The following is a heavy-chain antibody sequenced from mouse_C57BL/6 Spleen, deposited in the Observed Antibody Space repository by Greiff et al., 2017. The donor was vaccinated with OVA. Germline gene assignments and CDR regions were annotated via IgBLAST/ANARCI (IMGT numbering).Heavy chain of an antibody. CDR1: GYTFTSYW. CDR3: ARIGTGTIYFDY. Sequence: VQLQQPGAELVKPGASVKLSCKASGYTFTSYWMQWVKQRPGQGLEWIGEIDPSDSYTNYNQKFKGKATLTVDTSSSTAYMQLSSLTSEDSAVYYCARIGTGTIYFDYWGQGTTLTVSS. J-gene: IGHJ2*01. D-gene: IGHD4-1*01. V-gene: IGHV1-50*01. CDR2: IDPSDSYT.